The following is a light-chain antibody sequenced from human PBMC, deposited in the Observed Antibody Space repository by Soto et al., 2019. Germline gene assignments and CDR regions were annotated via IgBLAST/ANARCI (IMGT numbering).Light chain of an antibody. CDR1: QSISSW. J-gene: IGKJ1*01. CDR2: KAS. CDR3: QQYTSYSRT. Sequence: DIQMTQSPSTLSASVGDRVTITCRASQSISSWLAWYQQKPGKAPKLLIYKASSLESGVPSRFSGSGSGTEFTLTISSLQPYDFATSYCQQYTSYSRTFGQVTEV. V-gene: IGKV1-5*03.